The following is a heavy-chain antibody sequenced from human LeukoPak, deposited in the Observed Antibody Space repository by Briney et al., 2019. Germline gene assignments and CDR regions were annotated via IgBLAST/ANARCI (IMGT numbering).Heavy chain of an antibody. J-gene: IGHJ6*04. CDR3: ASRFHEGGYYGMDV. CDR2: IYSSAST. CDR1: GGSISSSRYY. V-gene: IGHV4-39*01. Sequence: SETLSLTCTVSGGSISSSRYYWVWIPQPPGKGLDWIGTIYSSASTSYTPSLKSRVDISVATSKNQFSLTLSSVTAAHTAVYYCASRFHEGGYYGMDVWGEGTTVTVSS.